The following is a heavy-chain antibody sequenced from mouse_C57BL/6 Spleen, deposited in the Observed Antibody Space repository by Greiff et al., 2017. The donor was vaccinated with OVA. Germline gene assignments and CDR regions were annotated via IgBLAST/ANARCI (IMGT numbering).Heavy chain of an antibody. V-gene: IGHV1-15*01. CDR1: GYTFTDYE. Sequence: VQLQQSGAELVRPGASVTLSCKASGYTFTDYEMHWVKQTPVHGLEWIGAIDPETGGTAYNQKFKGKAILTADKSSSTAYMELRSLTSEDSAVYYCTKAYYSNYAYFDYWGQGTTLTVSS. D-gene: IGHD2-5*01. J-gene: IGHJ2*01. CDR3: TKAYYSNYAYFDY. CDR2: IDPETGGT.